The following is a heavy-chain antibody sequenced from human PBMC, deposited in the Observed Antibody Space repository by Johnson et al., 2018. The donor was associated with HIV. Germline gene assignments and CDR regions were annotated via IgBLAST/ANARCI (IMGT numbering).Heavy chain of an antibody. CDR2: ISYDGSKK. D-gene: IGHD1-26*01. Sequence: QVQLVESGGGVVQPGRSLRLSCVASGFTFSNYGMHWVRQAPGKGLEWVAVISYDGSKKYYADSVKGRFTISRDNSKNTLYLQMNSLRAEDTAVYYCAKSSRVSTTFDAFDIWGQGTMVTVSS. CDR1: GFTFSNYG. CDR3: AKSSRVSTTFDAFDI. J-gene: IGHJ3*02. V-gene: IGHV3-30*18.